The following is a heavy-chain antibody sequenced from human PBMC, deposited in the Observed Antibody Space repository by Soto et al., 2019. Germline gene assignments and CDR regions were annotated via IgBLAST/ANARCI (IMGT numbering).Heavy chain of an antibody. D-gene: IGHD1-1*01. CDR3: ARSKGLAYRQQPFDY. CDR2: INHSGST. Sequence: SETLSLTCAVYGGSFSGYYWSWIRQPPGKGLEWIGEINHSGSTNYNPSLKSRVTISVDTSKNQFSLKLSSVTAADTAVYYCARSKGLAYRQQPFDYWGQGTLVTVSS. J-gene: IGHJ4*02. V-gene: IGHV4-34*01. CDR1: GGSFSGYY.